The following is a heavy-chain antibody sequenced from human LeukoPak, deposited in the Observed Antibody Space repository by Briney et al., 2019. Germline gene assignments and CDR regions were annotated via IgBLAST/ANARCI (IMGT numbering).Heavy chain of an antibody. CDR1: GFTFSSYG. J-gene: IGHJ5*02. D-gene: IGHD4-17*01. V-gene: IGHV3-30*02. CDR2: IRYDGSNK. Sequence: GGSLRLSCAASGFTFSSYGMHWVRQAPGRGLEWVAFIRYDGSNKYYADSVKGRFTISRDNSKNTLYLQMNSLRAEDTAVYYCAKLLTTVTSNWFDPWGQGTLVTVSS. CDR3: AKLLTTVTSNWFDP.